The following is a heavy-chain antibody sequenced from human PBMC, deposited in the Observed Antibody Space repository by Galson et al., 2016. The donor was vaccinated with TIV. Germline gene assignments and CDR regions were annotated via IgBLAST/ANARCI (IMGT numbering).Heavy chain of an antibody. D-gene: IGHD1-20*01. CDR3: ARPSRYNWNGNIDH. Sequence: SETLSLTCTVSGDSVSGPNHYWGWIRQPPGKGLEWIGYIYYTGSAYYNPSLKSRVTILVDTSHNHFTLRLRSVTAADAAVYYCARPSRYNWNGNIDHWGQGALVTVSS. CDR1: GDSVSGPNHY. J-gene: IGHJ4*02. CDR2: IYYTGSA. V-gene: IGHV4-39*02.